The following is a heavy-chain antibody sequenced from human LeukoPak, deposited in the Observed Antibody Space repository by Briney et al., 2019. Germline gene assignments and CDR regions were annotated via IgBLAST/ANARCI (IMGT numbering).Heavy chain of an antibody. J-gene: IGHJ5*02. Sequence: ASVKVSCKASGYTFTGYYMHWVRQAPGQGLEWMGWINPNSGGTNYAQKFQGRVTMTRDTSISTAYMELSRLRSDDTAVYYCARALSGWYGWFDPWGQGTLVTVSS. V-gene: IGHV1-2*02. CDR1: GYTFTGYY. CDR2: INPNSGGT. D-gene: IGHD6-13*01. CDR3: ARALSGWYGWFDP.